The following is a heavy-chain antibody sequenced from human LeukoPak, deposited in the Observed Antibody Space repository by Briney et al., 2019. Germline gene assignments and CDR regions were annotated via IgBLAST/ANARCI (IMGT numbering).Heavy chain of an antibody. Sequence: PSETLSLTCAVYGGSFSGYYWSWIRQPPGKGLEWIGEINHGGSTNYNPSLKSRVTISVDTSKNQFSLKLSSATAADTAVYYCARGVSPDYWGQGTLVTVSS. CDR3: ARGVSPDY. CDR2: INHGGST. CDR1: GGSFSGYY. J-gene: IGHJ4*02. V-gene: IGHV4-34*01.